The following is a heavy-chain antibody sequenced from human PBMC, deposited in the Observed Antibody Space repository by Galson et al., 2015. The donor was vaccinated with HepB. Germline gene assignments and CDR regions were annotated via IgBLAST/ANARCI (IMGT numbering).Heavy chain of an antibody. D-gene: IGHD5/OR15-5a*01. J-gene: IGHJ4*02. CDR3: AIYAANGGGFDH. CDR1: GFTFSSFA. CDR2: ISTGGTGT. Sequence: SLRLSCAASGFTFSSFAMHWVRQAPGKGLEWVSAISTGGTGTYYGDSVKGRFTISRDNSRSTLYLQINSLRGEDTAVYYCAIYAANGGGFDHWGQGTLVTVSS. V-gene: IGHV3-23*01.